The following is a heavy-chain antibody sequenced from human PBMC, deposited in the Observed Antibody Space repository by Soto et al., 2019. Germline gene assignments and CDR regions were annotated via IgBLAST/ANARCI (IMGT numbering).Heavy chain of an antibody. Sequence: SVKVSCKASGGTYSSYTISWVRQAPGQGLEWKGRIIPILGIANYAQKFQGRVTITADKSTSTAYMELSSLRSEDTAVYYCARDDYGGNLDAFDIWGQGTMVTVSS. V-gene: IGHV1-69*04. CDR3: ARDDYGGNLDAFDI. CDR2: IIPILGIA. D-gene: IGHD4-17*01. CDR1: GGTYSSYT. J-gene: IGHJ3*02.